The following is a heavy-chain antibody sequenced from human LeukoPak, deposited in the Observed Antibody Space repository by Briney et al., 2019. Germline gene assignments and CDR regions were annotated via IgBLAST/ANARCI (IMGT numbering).Heavy chain of an antibody. CDR2: INPIADIA. D-gene: IGHD6-13*01. CDR1: GGSFSRYT. CDR3: ARWGAAAGTEFYYYDYGMDV. J-gene: IGHJ6*02. Sequence: SVKVSCKASGGSFSRYTINWVRQAPGQGLEWMGGINPIADIASYAQKFLGRVTITADKSTSTAYMELNSLRSEDTAVYYCARWGAAAGTEFYYYDYGMDVWGQGTTVTVSS. V-gene: IGHV1-69*10.